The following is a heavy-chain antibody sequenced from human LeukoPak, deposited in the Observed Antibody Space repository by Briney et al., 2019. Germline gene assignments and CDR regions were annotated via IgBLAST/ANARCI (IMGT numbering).Heavy chain of an antibody. D-gene: IGHD5-12*01. CDR3: ARGATLKGDAFDL. CDR2: IYHSGSA. Sequence: PSETLSLTCAVSNGSISSGAYSWSWIRQPPGKGLEWIGYIYHSGSAYYSPSLKGRVTISVDRSNNQFSLNLNSVAAADTAVYYCARGATLKGDAFDLWGQGTVVTVSS. J-gene: IGHJ3*01. V-gene: IGHV4-30-2*01. CDR1: NGSISSGAYS.